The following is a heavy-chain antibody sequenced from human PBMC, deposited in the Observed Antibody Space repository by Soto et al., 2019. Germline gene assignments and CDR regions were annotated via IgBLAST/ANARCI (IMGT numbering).Heavy chain of an antibody. V-gene: IGHV1-18*04. CDR1: GYTFTDYG. CDR3: ARDREDYYDGSGNYYYHYGLDV. D-gene: IGHD3-22*01. CDR2: ISGYNGNT. Sequence: QVQLVESGAEVKKPGASVKVSCKASGYTFTDYGISWVRQAPGQGLEWMGWISGYNGNTKYAQKFQGRVTMTTATPTTTAYMELRSLSSDDTAVYYCARDREDYYDGSGNYYYHYGLDVWGQGTTFTVS. J-gene: IGHJ6*02.